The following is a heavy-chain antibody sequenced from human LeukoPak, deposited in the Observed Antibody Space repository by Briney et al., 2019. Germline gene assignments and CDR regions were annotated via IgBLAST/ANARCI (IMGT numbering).Heavy chain of an antibody. J-gene: IGHJ5*01. CDR2: IYYSGST. V-gene: IGHV4-39*07. Sequence: SETLSLTCTVSGGSISSSSYYWGWIRQPPGKGLEWIGSIYYSGSTYYSPSLKSRVTISVDTSKNQFSLKLNSVTAADTAVYYCARNHGGWFDSWGQGTLVTVSS. D-gene: IGHD4-23*01. CDR1: GGSISSSSYY. CDR3: ARNHGGWFDS.